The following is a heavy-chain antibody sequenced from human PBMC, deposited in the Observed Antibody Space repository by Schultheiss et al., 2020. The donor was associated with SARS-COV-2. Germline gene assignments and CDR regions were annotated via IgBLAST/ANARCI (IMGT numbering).Heavy chain of an antibody. V-gene: IGHV4-38-2*02. D-gene: IGHD3-22*01. CDR1: GYSISSGYY. CDR2: IYHSGST. CDR3: AREGYYDSTGYYYRYYYYGMDV. Sequence: SQTLSLTCAVSGYSISSGYYWGWIRQPPGKGLEWIGSIYHSGSTYYNPSLKSRVTISVDTSKNQFSLKLSSVTAADTAVYYCAREGYYDSTGYYYRYYYYGMDVWGLGTTVTVSS. J-gene: IGHJ6*02.